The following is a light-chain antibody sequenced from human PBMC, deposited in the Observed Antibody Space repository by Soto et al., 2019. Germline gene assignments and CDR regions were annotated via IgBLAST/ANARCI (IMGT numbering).Light chain of an antibody. CDR1: KLGNKY. J-gene: IGLJ1*01. Sequence: SYELTQPSSVSVSPGQTASITCSGDKLGNKYACWYQQKPGQSPVLVMYQDTKRPSGIPERFSGSNSGNTATLTISGTQAMDGADYYCQVWDSNTYVFGNGTKVTVL. CDR3: QVWDSNTYV. CDR2: QDT. V-gene: IGLV3-1*01.